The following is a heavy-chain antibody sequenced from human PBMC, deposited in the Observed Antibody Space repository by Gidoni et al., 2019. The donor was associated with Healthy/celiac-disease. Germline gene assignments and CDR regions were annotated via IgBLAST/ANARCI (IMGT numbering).Heavy chain of an antibody. Sequence: QVQLVESGGGVVQPGWSLRLPCDASGFTFSSYGMHWVRQAPGKGLGWVAVISYDGSNKYYADSVKGRFTISRDNSKNTLYLQMNSLRAEDTAVYYCAKDLSPRMGRFDYWGQGTLVTVSS. D-gene: IGHD2-8*01. CDR3: AKDLSPRMGRFDY. CDR2: ISYDGSNK. CDR1: GFTFSSYG. V-gene: IGHV3-30*18. J-gene: IGHJ4*02.